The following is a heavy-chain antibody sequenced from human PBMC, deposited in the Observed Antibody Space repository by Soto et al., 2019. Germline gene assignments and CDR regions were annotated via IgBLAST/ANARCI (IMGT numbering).Heavy chain of an antibody. V-gene: IGHV4-61*01. D-gene: IGHD6-19*01. CDR3: ARGVDRQWADY. J-gene: IGHJ4*02. CDR2: IYYSGST. Sequence: SETLSLTCTVSGGSVSSGSYYWSWIRQPPGKGLEWIGYIYYSGSTNYNPSLKSRVTISVDTSKNQFSLKLSSVTAADTAVYYCARGVDRQWADYWGQGTLVTVSS. CDR1: GGSVSSGSYY.